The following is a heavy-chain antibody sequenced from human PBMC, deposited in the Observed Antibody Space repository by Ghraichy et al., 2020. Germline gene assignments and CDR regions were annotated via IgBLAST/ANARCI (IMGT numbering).Heavy chain of an antibody. J-gene: IGHJ6*03. Sequence: SCVASGFIFSNYGMHWVRQAPGKGLEWMAVISYDGSEEYYADSVKGRFTISRDNSKKTLYLQMNSLTPEDTAVYHCAKVLAYGDYYYYYFYYMDVWGKGTAVTVSS. D-gene: IGHD4-17*01. CDR1: GFIFSNYG. CDR2: ISYDGSEE. V-gene: IGHV3-30*18. CDR3: AKVLAYGDYYYYYFYYMDV.